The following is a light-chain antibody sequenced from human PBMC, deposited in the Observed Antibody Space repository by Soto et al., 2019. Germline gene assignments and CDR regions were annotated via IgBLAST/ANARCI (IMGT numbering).Light chain of an antibody. CDR2: SAF. CDR3: QQRNLWPPVT. V-gene: IGKV3-11*01. CDR1: PSVTNY. Sequence: EIVLTQSPAHLSLSPGERATPSCRASPSVTNYLAWYQQKPGQPPTLLIYSAFNRAAGTPARFSGSGSGTDFTLTISSLEPEDSAVYYCQQRNLWPPVTFGQGTRLEI. J-gene: IGKJ5*01.